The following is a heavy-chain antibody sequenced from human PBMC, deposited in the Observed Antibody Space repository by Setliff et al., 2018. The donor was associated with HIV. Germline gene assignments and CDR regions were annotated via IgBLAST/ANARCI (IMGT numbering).Heavy chain of an antibody. CDR2: IKVGSGNT. CDR1: GYSFTNHA. J-gene: IGHJ5*02. V-gene: IGHV1-3*01. CDR3: ARDGCSGQSCYLYNWFDP. Sequence: ASVKVSYKASGYSFTNHAVHWVRQAPGQRLEWMGWIKVGSGNTQYSKEFQGRVTITRDTSATTAYMELSSLTSEDTAVYYCARDGCSGQSCYLYNWFDPWGQGTLVTVSS. D-gene: IGHD2-15*01.